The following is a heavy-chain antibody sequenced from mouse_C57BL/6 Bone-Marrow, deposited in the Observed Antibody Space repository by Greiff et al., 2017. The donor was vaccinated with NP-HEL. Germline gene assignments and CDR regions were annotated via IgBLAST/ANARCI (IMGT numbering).Heavy chain of an antibody. Sequence: QVQLQQPGAELVRPGSSVKLSCKASGYTFTSYWMHWVKQRPIQGLEWIGNIDPSDSETHYNQKFKDKATVTVDKSSSTAYMQLSSLTSEDSAVYYCARWDGYYFDYWGQGTTLTVSS. CDR2: IDPSDSET. V-gene: IGHV1-52*01. J-gene: IGHJ2*01. CDR1: GYTFTSYW. CDR3: ARWDGYYFDY. D-gene: IGHD2-3*01.